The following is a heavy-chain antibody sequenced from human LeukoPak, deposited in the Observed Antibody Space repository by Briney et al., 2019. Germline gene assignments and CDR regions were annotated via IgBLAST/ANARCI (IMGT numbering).Heavy chain of an antibody. J-gene: IGHJ4*02. D-gene: IGHD2-15*01. CDR2: IIPIFGTT. Sequence: SVKVSCKASGGTLHKQSMRLLRQAPGQGFEWMGKIIPIFGTTNYAQKFQGRVRITADKSTSTAYMELSSLRSEDTAVYYCARCSMVVQRGYFDYWDQAILVTVSS. V-gene: IGHV1-69*06. CDR1: GGTLHKQS. CDR3: ARCSMVVQRGYFDY.